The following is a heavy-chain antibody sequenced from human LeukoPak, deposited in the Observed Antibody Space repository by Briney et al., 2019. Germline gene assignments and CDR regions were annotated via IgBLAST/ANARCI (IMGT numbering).Heavy chain of an antibody. D-gene: IGHD3-22*01. Sequence: GGSLRLSCAASGFTFSSYAMSWVRQAPGKGLEWVSAISGSGGSTYYADSVKGRFTISRDNSKNTLYLQMNSLGAEDTAVYYCAKDRYDSSGYFDYWGQGTLVTVSS. CDR2: ISGSGGST. CDR3: AKDRYDSSGYFDY. CDR1: GFTFSSYA. J-gene: IGHJ4*02. V-gene: IGHV3-23*01.